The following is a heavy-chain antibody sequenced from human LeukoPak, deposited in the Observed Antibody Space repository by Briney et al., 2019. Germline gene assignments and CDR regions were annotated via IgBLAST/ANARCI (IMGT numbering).Heavy chain of an antibody. CDR2: ISSSSSYI. CDR3: ARGGTVLFDY. CDR1: GFTFSSYS. Sequence: GGSLRLSCAASGFTFSSYSMNWVRQAPGKGLEWVSSISSSSSYIYYADSVKGRFTISRDNAKNSLYLQMNSPRAEDTAVYYCARGGTVLFDYWGQGTLVTVSS. V-gene: IGHV3-21*01. J-gene: IGHJ4*02. D-gene: IGHD4-17*01.